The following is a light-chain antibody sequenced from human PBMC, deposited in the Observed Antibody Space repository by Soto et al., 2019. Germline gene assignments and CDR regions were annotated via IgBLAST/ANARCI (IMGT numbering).Light chain of an antibody. CDR1: QSVRSNY. V-gene: IGKV3-20*01. CDR2: GAS. J-gene: IGKJ2*01. CDR3: QHFGGSHYT. Sequence: EIVLTQSPGTLSLSPGERATLSCRASQSVRSNYLAWYQRKPGQAPRLLIYGASTRATGIPDRFSATGLGTGFTLTVSRLVPEDFAVYYCQHFGGSHYTFGQGIKMEIK.